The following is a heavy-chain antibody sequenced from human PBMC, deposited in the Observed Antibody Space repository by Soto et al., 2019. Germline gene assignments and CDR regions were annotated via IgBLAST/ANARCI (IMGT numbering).Heavy chain of an antibody. CDR3: ARHVLHYDFWTNWFDP. CDR2: INHSGST. D-gene: IGHD3-3*01. V-gene: IGHV4-34*01. Sequence: PSETLSLTCAVYGGSFSGYYWSWIRQPPGKGLEWIGEINHSGSTNYNPSLKSRVTISVDTSKNQFSLKLSFVTAADTAVYYCARHVLHYDFWTNWFDPWGQGTLVTVSS. J-gene: IGHJ5*02. CDR1: GGSFSGYY.